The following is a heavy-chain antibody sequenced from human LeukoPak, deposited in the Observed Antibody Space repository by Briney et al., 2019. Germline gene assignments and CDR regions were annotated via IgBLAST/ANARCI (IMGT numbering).Heavy chain of an antibody. V-gene: IGHV3-48*04. CDR2: ISSSGSTI. CDR1: GFTFSSYA. CDR3: ARAPGIAAALGD. D-gene: IGHD6-13*01. J-gene: IGHJ4*02. Sequence: GGSLRLSCAASGFTFSSYAMSWVRQAPGKGLEWVSYISSSGSTIYYADSVKGRFTISRDNAKNSLYLQMNSLRAEDTAVYYCARAPGIAAALGDWGQGTLVTVSS.